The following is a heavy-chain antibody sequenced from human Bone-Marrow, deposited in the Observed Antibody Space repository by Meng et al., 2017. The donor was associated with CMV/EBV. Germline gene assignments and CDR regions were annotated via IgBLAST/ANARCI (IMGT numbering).Heavy chain of an antibody. Sequence: SSMKGSCKASGGTFSSYTISWVRQAPGQGLEWMGRIIPILGIANYAQKFQGRVTITADKSTSTAYMELSSLRSEDTAVYYCASSRGGGYYGSGYSGWGPGTLVTVSS. CDR2: IIPILGIA. J-gene: IGHJ4*02. CDR1: GGTFSSYT. D-gene: IGHD3-10*01. V-gene: IGHV1-69*02. CDR3: ASSRGGGYYGSGYSG.